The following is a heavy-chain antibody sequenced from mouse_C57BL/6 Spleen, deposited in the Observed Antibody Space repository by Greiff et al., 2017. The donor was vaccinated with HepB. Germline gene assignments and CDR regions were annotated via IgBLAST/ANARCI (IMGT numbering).Heavy chain of an antibody. CDR3: ERYRWAFAY. J-gene: IGHJ3*01. V-gene: IGHV7-3*01. CDR2: IRNKANGYTT. D-gene: IGHD2-3*01. Sequence: EVQVVESGGGLVQPGGSLSLSCAASGFTFTDYYMSWVRQPPGKALEWVGFIRNKANGYTTEYSASVKGRFTISRDNSQSILYLHMNALRAEDGASYYCERYRWAFAYWGQGTLVTVSA. CDR1: GFTFTDYY.